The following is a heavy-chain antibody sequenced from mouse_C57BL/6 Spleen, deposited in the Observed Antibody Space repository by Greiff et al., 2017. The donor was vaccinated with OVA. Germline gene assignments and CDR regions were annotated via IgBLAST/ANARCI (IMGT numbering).Heavy chain of an antibody. V-gene: IGHV6-6*01. CDR3: TRGRLYYFDY. CDR2: IRNKANNHAT. Sequence: DVKVEESGGGLVQPGGSMKLSCAASGFTFSDDWMDWVRQSPEKGLEWVAEIRNKANNHATYYAESVKGRFTISRDDSKSSVYLQRNSLRAEDTGSDYCTRGRLYYFDYWGQGTTLTVSS. J-gene: IGHJ2*01. CDR1: GFTFSDDW.